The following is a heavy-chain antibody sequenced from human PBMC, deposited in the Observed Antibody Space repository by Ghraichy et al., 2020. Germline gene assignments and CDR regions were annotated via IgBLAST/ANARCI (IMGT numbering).Heavy chain of an antibody. J-gene: IGHJ4*02. D-gene: IGHD2-15*01. Sequence: ASVKVSCKASGYTFTSYGISWVRQAPGQGLEWMGWISAYNGNTNYAQKLQGRVTMTTDTSTSTAYMELRSLRSDDTAVYYCARDLREGIVVVVAATPPPGSYWGQGTLVTVSS. CDR3: ARDLREGIVVVVAATPPPGSY. CDR2: ISAYNGNT. V-gene: IGHV1-18*04. CDR1: GYTFTSYG.